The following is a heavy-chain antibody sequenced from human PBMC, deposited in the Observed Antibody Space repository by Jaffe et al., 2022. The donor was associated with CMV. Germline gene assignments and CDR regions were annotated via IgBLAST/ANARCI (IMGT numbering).Heavy chain of an antibody. CDR1: GFTFSSYE. D-gene: IGHD3-22*01. Sequence: EVQLVESGGGLVQPGGSLRLSCAASGFTFSSYEMNWVRQAPGKGLEWVSYISSSGSTIYYADSVKGRFTISRDNAKNSLYLQMNSLRAEDTAVYYCAREGNYYDSSGYGAFDIWGQGTMVTVSS. V-gene: IGHV3-48*03. J-gene: IGHJ3*02. CDR2: ISSSGSTI. CDR3: AREGNYYDSSGYGAFDI.